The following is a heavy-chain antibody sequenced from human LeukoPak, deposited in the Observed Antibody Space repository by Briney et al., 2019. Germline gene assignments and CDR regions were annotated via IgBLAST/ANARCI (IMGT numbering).Heavy chain of an antibody. J-gene: IGHJ4*02. CDR1: GFTFSSYA. D-gene: IGHD1-26*01. CDR3: AKVQWELLFGEPFDY. V-gene: IGHV3-23*01. CDR2: ISGSGGST. Sequence: GGSLRLSCAASGFTFSSYAMSWVRQAPGKGLEWVSAISGSGGSTYYADSVKGRFTISRDNSKNTLYLQMNGLRAEDTAVYYCAKVQWELLFGEPFDYWGQGTLVTVSS.